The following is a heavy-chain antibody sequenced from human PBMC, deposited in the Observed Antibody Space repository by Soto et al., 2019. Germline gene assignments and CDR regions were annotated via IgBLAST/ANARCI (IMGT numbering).Heavy chain of an antibody. CDR3: ARDHHRYSGYDYVDY. V-gene: IGHV3-11*05. Sequence: GGSLRLSCVASGFTFSDYYMSWIRQAPGKGLEWVSYISSSSSYTNYADSVKGRFTISRDNAKNSLNLQMNSLRAEDTAVYYCARDHHRYSGYDYVDYWGQGTLVTVSS. CDR1: GFTFSDYY. J-gene: IGHJ4*02. D-gene: IGHD5-12*01. CDR2: ISSSSSYT.